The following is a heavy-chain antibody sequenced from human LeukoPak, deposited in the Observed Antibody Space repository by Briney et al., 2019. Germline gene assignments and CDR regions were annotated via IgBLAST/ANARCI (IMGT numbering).Heavy chain of an antibody. CDR2: INPSGGST. Sequence: ASVKVSCKASGGTFSSYAISWVRQAPGQGLEWMGIINPSGGSTSYAQKFQGRVTMTRDTSTSTVYMELSSLRSEDTAVYYCARGASGAPALNWFDPWGQGTLVTVSS. CDR3: ARGASGAPALNWFDP. V-gene: IGHV1-46*01. CDR1: GGTFSSYA. D-gene: IGHD1-26*01. J-gene: IGHJ5*02.